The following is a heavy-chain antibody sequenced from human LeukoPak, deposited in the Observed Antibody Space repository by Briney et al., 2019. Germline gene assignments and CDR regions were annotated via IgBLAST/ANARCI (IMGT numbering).Heavy chain of an antibody. CDR3: ARVSWYWNDLDY. V-gene: IGHV3-21*01. Sequence: GGSLRLSCAASGFTFSTFAMIWVRQPPGKGLEWVSSIFPSGGEIHYADSVKGRFTISRDNAKNSLYLQMNSLRAEDTAVYYCARVSWYWNDLDYWGQGTLVTVSS. D-gene: IGHD1-1*01. J-gene: IGHJ4*02. CDR2: IFPSGGEI. CDR1: GFTFSTFA.